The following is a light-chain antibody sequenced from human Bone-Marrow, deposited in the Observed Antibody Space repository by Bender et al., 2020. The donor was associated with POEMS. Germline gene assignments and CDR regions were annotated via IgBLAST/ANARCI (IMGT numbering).Light chain of an antibody. CDR2: EAV. J-gene: IGLJ2*01. Sequence: QSALTQPASVSGSPGQSITISCTGTSGDVGGYNYVSWYQQHPGKAPKVIIYEAVRRPSGVPDRFSGFKSGNTASLTISGLQAEDEADYYCCSYAGSYAGRYVIFGGGTKLTVL. CDR3: CSYAGSYAGRYVI. CDR1: SGDVGGYNY. V-gene: IGLV2-8*01.